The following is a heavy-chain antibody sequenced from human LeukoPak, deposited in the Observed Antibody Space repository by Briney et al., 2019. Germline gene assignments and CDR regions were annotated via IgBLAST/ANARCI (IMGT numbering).Heavy chain of an antibody. D-gene: IGHD2-21*02. CDR2: VSFDGRKT. J-gene: IGHJ6*02. CDR1: GFTFTNYG. Sequence: GTSLRLSCEASGFTFTNYGMHWVRQAPGKGPECVAVVSFDGRKTYYAGFAEGRFTISRDDSNNMVYLQMNSLRTEDTAVYHCVKRGGGDHGLDVWGQGTTVVVS. V-gene: IGHV3-30*18. CDR3: VKRGGGDHGLDV.